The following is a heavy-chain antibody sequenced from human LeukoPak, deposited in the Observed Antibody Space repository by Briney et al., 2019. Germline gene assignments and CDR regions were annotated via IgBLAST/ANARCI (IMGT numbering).Heavy chain of an antibody. V-gene: IGHV1-69*06. D-gene: IGHD1-26*01. J-gene: IGHJ4*02. CDR1: GYTFTDYD. CDR3: ARGQLVRATTAFDF. Sequence: GASVKVSCKTSGYTFTDYDVHWVRQAPGQGLEWMGRLIPNFGTTDYAQKFQGRVTITADISTSTAYMELNGLTSEDTALYYCARGQLVRATTAFDFWGQGTQVTVSS. CDR2: LIPNFGTT.